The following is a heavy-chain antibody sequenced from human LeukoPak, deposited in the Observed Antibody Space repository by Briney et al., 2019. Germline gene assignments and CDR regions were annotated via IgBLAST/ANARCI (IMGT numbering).Heavy chain of an antibody. CDR2: IFSGGNT. CDR3: ALRIKPNGLDYFDY. CDR1: GFTVSSNY. Sequence: EPGGSLRLSCAASGFTVSSNYMSWVRQAPGKGLEWVSIIFSGGNTYYADSVKGRFTISRDNSKNTLYLQMNSLRAEDTAVYYCALRIKPNGLDYFDYWGQGTLVTVSS. J-gene: IGHJ4*02. V-gene: IGHV3-66*02. D-gene: IGHD3-16*01.